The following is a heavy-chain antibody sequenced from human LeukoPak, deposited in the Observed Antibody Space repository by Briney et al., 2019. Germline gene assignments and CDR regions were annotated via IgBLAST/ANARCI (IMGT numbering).Heavy chain of an antibody. CDR3: AKDFSNSWQKDY. CDR1: GFSFSSYA. CDR2: ISGSGGDT. Sequence: PGGSLRLSCAASGFSFSSYAMSWVRQAPGKGLEWVSGISGSGGDTYYADSVKGRFTISSDNSKSTLYLLTNSLRADDTAVYYCAKDFSNSWQKDYWGQGTLVTVSS. D-gene: IGHD6-13*01. J-gene: IGHJ4*02. V-gene: IGHV3-23*01.